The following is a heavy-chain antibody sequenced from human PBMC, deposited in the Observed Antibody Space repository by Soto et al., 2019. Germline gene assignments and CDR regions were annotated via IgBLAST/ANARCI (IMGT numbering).Heavy chain of an antibody. D-gene: IGHD4-17*01. J-gene: IGHJ5*02. V-gene: IGHV3-74*01. CDR3: ARDHDYVYNWFDP. CDR1: GFTFSSYW. Sequence: EVQLVESGGDLVQPGGSLRLSCAASGFTFSSYWMHWVRQAPGKGLVWVSRINSDGSSTSYADSVKGRFTISRDNAKNTLHLQMNSLRAEDTAVYYCARDHDYVYNWFDPWGQGTLVTVSS. CDR2: INSDGSST.